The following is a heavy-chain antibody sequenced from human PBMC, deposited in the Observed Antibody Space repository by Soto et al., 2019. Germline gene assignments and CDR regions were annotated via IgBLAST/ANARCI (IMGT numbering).Heavy chain of an antibody. J-gene: IGHJ3*02. D-gene: IGHD7-27*01. Sequence: GESLKISCKCSGYSFTSYWIGWVRQMPGKGLEWMGIIYPGGSDTRYSPAFQCQLTISADKSISTAYLQWSSLKASDTAMYYCERGQTGDAFDIWGQGTTVTVSS. V-gene: IGHV5-51*01. CDR2: IYPGGSDT. CDR3: ERGQTGDAFDI. CDR1: GYSFTSYW.